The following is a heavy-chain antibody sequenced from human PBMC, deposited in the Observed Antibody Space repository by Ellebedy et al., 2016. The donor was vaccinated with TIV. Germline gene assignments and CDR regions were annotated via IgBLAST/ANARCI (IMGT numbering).Heavy chain of an antibody. D-gene: IGHD2-2*01. CDR3: ARPAYPSSTGNGWYDP. Sequence: MPSETLSLTCTVSGGSISSSNYYWGWIRQSPGKGLEWIGNFYYSGSTYYNPSLKSRITISVDMSKNQFSLKLSSVTAADTAVYYCARPAYPSSTGNGWYDPWGQGTLVTVSS. V-gene: IGHV4-39*01. CDR2: FYYSGST. J-gene: IGHJ5*02. CDR1: GGSISSSNYY.